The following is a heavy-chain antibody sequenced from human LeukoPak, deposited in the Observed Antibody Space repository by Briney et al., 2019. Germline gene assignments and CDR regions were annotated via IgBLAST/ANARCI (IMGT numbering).Heavy chain of an antibody. CDR1: GFTFHTYA. D-gene: IGHD3-3*01. V-gene: IGHV3-23*01. Sequence: GGSLRLSCTASGFTFHTYAMAWVRQAPGKGLEWVSALTAGGGFAYYADSVKGRFTISRDNSKNILSLQMSSLRVEDTAVYYWASDFLSSYPFCFWGQGALVIVS. CDR2: LTAGGGFA. J-gene: IGHJ4*02. CDR3: ASDFLSSYPFCF.